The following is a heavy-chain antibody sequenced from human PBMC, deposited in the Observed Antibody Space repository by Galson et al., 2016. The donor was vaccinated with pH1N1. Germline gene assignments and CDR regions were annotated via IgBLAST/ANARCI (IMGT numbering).Heavy chain of an antibody. J-gene: IGHJ6*03. CDR3: ARDPGRPRLFYMDV. D-gene: IGHD1-26*01. V-gene: IGHV3-21*01. CDR2: ITSNSFHI. CDR1: GFTFTAYS. Sequence: SLRLSCAASGFTFTAYSMNWVRQAPGKGQERVASITSNSFHIYYKDSVRGRFTISRDNAKNSLYLHMNSLSAEDTAVYYCARDPGRPRLFYMDVWGKGTTVAVS.